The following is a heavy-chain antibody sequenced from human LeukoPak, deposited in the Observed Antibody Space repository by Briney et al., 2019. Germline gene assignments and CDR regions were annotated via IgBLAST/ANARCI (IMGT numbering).Heavy chain of an antibody. CDR1: GGSLSGYH. CDR3: ARGLRGTMVRGALTKYNWFDP. J-gene: IGHJ5*02. Sequence: SETLSLTRAVYGGSLSGYHWSWIRQPPGKGREWIGVSHYSGSTNHNPSLKSRVTISVDTSQNQFSLKLSSVTAADTAVYYCARGLRGTMVRGALTKYNWFDPWGHGTLVTVSS. CDR2: SHYSGST. D-gene: IGHD3-10*01. V-gene: IGHV4-34*01.